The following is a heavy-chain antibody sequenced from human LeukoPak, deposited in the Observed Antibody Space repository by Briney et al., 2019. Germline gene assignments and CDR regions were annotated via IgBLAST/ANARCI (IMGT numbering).Heavy chain of an antibody. J-gene: IGHJ5*02. D-gene: IGHD3-3*01. Sequence: SVNVSSTASGGTFSSYAISWVRQAPGQGLEWMGGIIPIFGTANYAQKFQGRVTITADESTSTAYMELSSLRSEDTAVYYCARTYDFWSGYYGGWFDPWGQGTLVTVSS. CDR2: IIPIFGTA. V-gene: IGHV1-69*13. CDR3: ARTYDFWSGYYGGWFDP. CDR1: GGTFSSYA.